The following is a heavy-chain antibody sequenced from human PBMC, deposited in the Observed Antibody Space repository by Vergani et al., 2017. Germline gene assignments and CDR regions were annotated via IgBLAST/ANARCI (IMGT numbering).Heavy chain of an antibody. CDR1: GYTFTSDD. Sequence: QVQLVQSGAEVKKPGASVKVSCKASGYTFTSDDINWFRQATGQGLEWMGWMNPISGNTGYAQNLQGRLTITRDTSINTAYMELSSLTSEDMAVYYCVRARRTCTYDHCPRYYYDLWGQGTLVTGSS. V-gene: IGHV1-8*03. D-gene: IGHD2-8*01. CDR3: VRARRTCTYDHCPRYYYDL. J-gene: IGHJ4*02. CDR2: MNPISGNT.